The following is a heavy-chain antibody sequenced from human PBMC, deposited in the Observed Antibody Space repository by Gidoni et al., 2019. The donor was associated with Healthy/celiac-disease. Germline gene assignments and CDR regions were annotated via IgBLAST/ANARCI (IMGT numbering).Heavy chain of an antibody. CDR3: ARGHLAGYDAFDI. D-gene: IGHD6-19*01. CDR1: GYTSTSYY. V-gene: IGHV1-46*03. J-gene: IGHJ3*02. Sequence: QVQLVQSGAEVKKPGASVKVSCKASGYTSTSYYLHWVRQAPGQGLEWMGIINPSGGSTSYAQKFQGRVTMTRDTSTSTVYMELSSLRSEDTAVYYCARGHLAGYDAFDIWGQGTMVTVSS. CDR2: INPSGGST.